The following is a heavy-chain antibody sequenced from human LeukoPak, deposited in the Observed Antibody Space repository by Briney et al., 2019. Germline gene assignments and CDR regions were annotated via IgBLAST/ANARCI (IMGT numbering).Heavy chain of an antibody. V-gene: IGHV3-48*03. CDR2: ISSSGSTT. CDR1: GFTFSSYE. D-gene: IGHD3-10*02. Sequence: GGPLRLSCAASGFTFSSYEMNWVRQAPGKGLEWISYISSSGSTTHYADSVKGRFTISRDNAKNSLYLQMNSLRAEDTAVYYCAELGITMIGGVWGKGTTVTISS. J-gene: IGHJ6*04. CDR3: AELGITMIGGV.